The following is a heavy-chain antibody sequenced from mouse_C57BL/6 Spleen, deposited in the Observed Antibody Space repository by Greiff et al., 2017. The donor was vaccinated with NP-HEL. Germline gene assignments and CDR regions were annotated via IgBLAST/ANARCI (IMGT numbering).Heavy chain of an antibody. Sequence: EVKVVESGGGLVQPGKSLKLSCESNEYEFPSHDMSWVRQTPEKRLELVADINSDGGSTYYPDTMERRFIISRDNTKKTLYLQMSSLRSEDTALYYCARHDCDEAWFAYWGQGTLVTVSA. CDR3: ARHDCDEAWFAY. J-gene: IGHJ3*01. CDR2: INSDGGST. V-gene: IGHV5-2*01. D-gene: IGHD2-4*01. CDR1: EYEFPSHD.